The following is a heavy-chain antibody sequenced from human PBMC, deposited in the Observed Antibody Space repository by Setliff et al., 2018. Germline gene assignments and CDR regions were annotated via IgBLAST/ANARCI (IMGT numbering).Heavy chain of an antibody. J-gene: IGHJ4*02. Sequence: PGGSLRLSCAASGFTFDDYTMHWVRQAPGKGLEWVSLITWDGGSTILNADSVKGRFTISRDTAKNSVYLQMNSLRAEDTGVYYCASGDWFYFDCWGQGTLVTVSS. CDR3: ASGDWFYFDC. CDR1: GFTFDDYT. V-gene: IGHV3-43*01. CDR2: ITWDGGSTI. D-gene: IGHD2-21*01.